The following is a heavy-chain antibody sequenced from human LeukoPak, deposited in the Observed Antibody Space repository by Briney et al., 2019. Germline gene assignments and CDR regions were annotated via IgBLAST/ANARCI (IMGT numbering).Heavy chain of an antibody. Sequence: ASVKVSCQASRYTFSNDAMHWVRQAPGQRLEWMGWINAGNGDTKYSQNFQGRVTITRDTSASTTYMELSSLRSEDTAVYYCARDPGSRSYWSNSGMDVWGQGTTVTVSS. CDR2: INAGNGDT. V-gene: IGHV1-3*01. CDR3: ARDPGSRSYWSNSGMDV. CDR1: RYTFSNDA. D-gene: IGHD3-10*01. J-gene: IGHJ6*02.